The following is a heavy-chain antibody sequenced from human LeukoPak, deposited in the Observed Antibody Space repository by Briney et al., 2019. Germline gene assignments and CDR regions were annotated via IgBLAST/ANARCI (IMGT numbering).Heavy chain of an antibody. D-gene: IGHD3-22*01. V-gene: IGHV1-8*01. J-gene: IGHJ3*02. CDR2: MNPNSGNT. Sequence: ASVKVSCKASGYTFTSYDINWVRQATGQGLEWMGWMNPNSGNTGYAQKFQGRVTMTRNTSISTACMELSSLRSEDTAVYYCARDYYDSSGYDDAFDIWGQGTMVTVSS. CDR1: GYTFTSYD. CDR3: ARDYYDSSGYDDAFDI.